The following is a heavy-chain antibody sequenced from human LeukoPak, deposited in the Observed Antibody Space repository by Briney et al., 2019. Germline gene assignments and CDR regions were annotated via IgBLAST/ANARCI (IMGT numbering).Heavy chain of an antibody. CDR3: ARPLLTLPVLQH. D-gene: IGHD3-9*01. V-gene: IGHV3-53*01. CDR1: EFSVTDNY. CDR2: IYSGSST. Sequence: GGSLRLSCAASEFSVTDNYMTWVRQAPGKGLEWFSVIYSGSSTHYADSVKGRITISRDNSKNTLYLQMNSLRAEDTAVYYCARPLLTLPVLQHWGQGTLVTVSS. J-gene: IGHJ1*01.